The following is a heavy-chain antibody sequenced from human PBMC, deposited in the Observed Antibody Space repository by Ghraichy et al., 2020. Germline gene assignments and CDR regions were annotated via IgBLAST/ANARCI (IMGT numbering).Heavy chain of an antibody. CDR2: ISGSGGST. J-gene: IGHJ4*02. D-gene: IGHD4-11*01. CDR1: GFTFSSYA. V-gene: IGHV3-23*01. Sequence: ESLNISCAASGFTFSSYAMSWVRQAPGKGLEWVSAISGSGGSTYYADSVKGRFTISRDNSKNTLYLQMNSLRAEDTAVYYCAKDDYSNYEGMYYFDYWGQGTLVTDSS. CDR3: AKDDYSNYEGMYYFDY.